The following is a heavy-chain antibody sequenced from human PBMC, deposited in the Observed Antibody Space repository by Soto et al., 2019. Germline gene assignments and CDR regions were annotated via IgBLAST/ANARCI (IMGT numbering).Heavy chain of an antibody. D-gene: IGHD2-2*01. CDR2: ISYSGSS. CDR3: ARATPAGSADF. J-gene: IGHJ4*02. Sequence: SETLSLTCTVSGGSNIRDGYYWSWIRQHPGKGLEWIAYISYSGSSYSNPSLKSRVTISADTSKNQFSLRLTSVTAADTAVYFCARATPAGSADFWGQGTLVTVPS. V-gene: IGHV4-31*03. CDR1: GGSNIRDGYY.